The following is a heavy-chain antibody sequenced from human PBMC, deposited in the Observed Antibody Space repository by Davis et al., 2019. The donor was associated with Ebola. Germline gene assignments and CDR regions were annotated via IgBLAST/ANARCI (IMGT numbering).Heavy chain of an antibody. D-gene: IGHD3-9*01. V-gene: IGHV7-4-1*02. CDR2: INTNTGNP. CDR1: GYTFKSYA. Sequence: AASVKVSCKASGYTFKSYAMNWVRQAPGQGLEWMGWINTNTGNPTYAQGFTGRFVFSLDTSVSTAYVQISSLKAEDTAVYYCARWGCHHILTGYQGFDYWGQGTLVTVSS. J-gene: IGHJ4*02. CDR3: ARWGCHHILTGYQGFDY.